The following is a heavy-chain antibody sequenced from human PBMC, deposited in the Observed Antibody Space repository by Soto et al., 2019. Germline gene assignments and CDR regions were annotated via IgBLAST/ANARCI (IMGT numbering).Heavy chain of an antibody. CDR2: INPNSGGT. CDR3: VRDSFYGGIYYGMDV. J-gene: IGHJ6*02. V-gene: IGHV1-2*04. D-gene: IGHD2-8*02. CDR1: GYTFTGYY. Sequence: ASVKVSCKASGYTFTGYYMHWVRQAPGQGLEWMGWINPNSGGTNYAQKFQGWVTMTRDTSISTAYMELSRLTSDDTAIYYCVRDSFYGGIYYGMDVWGQGTTVTVSS.